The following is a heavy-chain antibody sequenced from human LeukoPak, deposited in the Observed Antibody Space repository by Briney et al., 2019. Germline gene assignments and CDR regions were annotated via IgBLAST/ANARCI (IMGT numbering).Heavy chain of an antibody. CDR2: ISSSSSTI. V-gene: IGHV3-48*01. CDR1: GFTFSSYS. Sequence: PGGSLRLSCAASGFTFSSYSMNWVRQAPGKGLEWVSYISSSSSTIYYADSVKGRFTISRDNAKNSLYRQMNSLRAEDTAVYYCARDERFLEWLLASDYWGQGTLVTVSS. CDR3: ARDERFLEWLLASDY. J-gene: IGHJ4*02. D-gene: IGHD3-3*01.